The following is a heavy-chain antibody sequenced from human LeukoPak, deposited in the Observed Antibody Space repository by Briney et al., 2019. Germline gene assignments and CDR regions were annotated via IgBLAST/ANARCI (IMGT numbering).Heavy chain of an antibody. CDR2: INHSGST. J-gene: IGHJ6*03. CDR1: GGSFSGYY. Sequence: PSETLSLTCAVYGGSFSGYYWNWIRQSPGKGLEWIGEINHSGSTNYNPSLESRVTISVDTSKNQFSLKLSSVTAADTAVYYCARGRSSSYLLPVVTYYYMDVWGKGTTVTISS. D-gene: IGHD6-13*01. V-gene: IGHV4-34*01. CDR3: ARGRSSSYLLPVVTYYYMDV.